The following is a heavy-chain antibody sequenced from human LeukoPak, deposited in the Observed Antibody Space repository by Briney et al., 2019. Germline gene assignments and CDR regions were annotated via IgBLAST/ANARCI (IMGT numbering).Heavy chain of an antibody. J-gene: IGHJ4*02. CDR2: ISYDGSNK. V-gene: IGHV3-30-3*01. CDR1: GFTFSSYA. D-gene: IGHD2-2*01. CDR3: ARDVSLVPARPSGPDY. Sequence: GGSLRLSCAASGFTFSSYAMHWVRQAPGKGLEWVAVISYDGSNKYYADSVKGRFTISRDNSKHTLYLQMNSLRAEDTAVYYCARDVSLVPARPSGPDYWGQGTLVTVSS.